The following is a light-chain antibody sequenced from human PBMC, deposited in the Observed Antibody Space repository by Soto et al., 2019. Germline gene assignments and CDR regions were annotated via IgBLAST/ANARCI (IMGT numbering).Light chain of an antibody. V-gene: IGKV3-20*01. J-gene: IGKJ1*01. Sequence: EIVLTQSPGTLSLSPGERATLSCRSSQSVSSSYLAWYQQKPGQAPRLLIYDVSSRATGIPDRFSGSESGTDFTLTLSSLEPDDLAVYYCQQYGSSPTFGQGTKVEIK. CDR1: QSVSSSY. CDR2: DVS. CDR3: QQYGSSPT.